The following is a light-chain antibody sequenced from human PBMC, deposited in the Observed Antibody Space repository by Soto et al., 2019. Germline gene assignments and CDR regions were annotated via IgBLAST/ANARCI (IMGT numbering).Light chain of an antibody. Sequence: DIVLTQSPGTLSFSPGERATLTCRASQSVSSSYLAWFQQKPGQAPRLLIYGASSRATGIPDRFSGSGSGTDFTLTISRLEPEDFAVYYCQQYGNAPFTFGPGTKVDIK. V-gene: IGKV3-20*01. J-gene: IGKJ3*01. CDR2: GAS. CDR3: QQYGNAPFT. CDR1: QSVSSSY.